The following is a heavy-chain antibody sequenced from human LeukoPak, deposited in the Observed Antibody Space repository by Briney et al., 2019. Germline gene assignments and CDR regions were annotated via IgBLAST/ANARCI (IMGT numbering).Heavy chain of an antibody. J-gene: IGHJ3*02. CDR3: ARPRYSGYDDAFDI. D-gene: IGHD5-12*01. V-gene: IGHV3-30*04. Sequence: PGRSLRLSCVASGFTFSSYAMHWVRQAPGKGLERVAVISYDGSNKYYADSVRGRFTISRDNSKNTLYLQMNCLRAEDTAVYYCARPRYSGYDDAFDIWGQGTMVTVSS. CDR1: GFTFSSYA. CDR2: ISYDGSNK.